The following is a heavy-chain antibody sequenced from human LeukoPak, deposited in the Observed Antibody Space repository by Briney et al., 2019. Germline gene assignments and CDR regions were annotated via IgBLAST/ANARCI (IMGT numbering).Heavy chain of an antibody. V-gene: IGHV3-30*18. Sequence: GGSLRLSCAASGFTFSSYGMHWVRQAPGKGLEWVAVISYDGSNKYYAVSVKGRFTISRDNSKNTLYLQMNSLRAEDTAVYYCAKLPDLWFGEATDAFDIWGQGTMVTVSS. CDR3: AKLPDLWFGEATDAFDI. D-gene: IGHD3-10*01. CDR2: ISYDGSNK. J-gene: IGHJ3*02. CDR1: GFTFSSYG.